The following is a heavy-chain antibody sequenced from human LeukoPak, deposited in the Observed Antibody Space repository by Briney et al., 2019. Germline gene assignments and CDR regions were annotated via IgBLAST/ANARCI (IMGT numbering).Heavy chain of an antibody. V-gene: IGHV3-23*01. CDR3: VRGEDYGDYFDY. CDR2: IGGSDGAT. CDR1: GFIFSSYA. D-gene: IGHD4-17*01. Sequence: GGSLRLSCAASGFIFSSYAMNWVRRAPGKGLEWVSTIGGSDGATYYADSMKGRFTISRDNSKNTLYVQMNSLRAEDTAVYYCVRGEDYGDYFDYWGQGTLVTVSS. J-gene: IGHJ4*02.